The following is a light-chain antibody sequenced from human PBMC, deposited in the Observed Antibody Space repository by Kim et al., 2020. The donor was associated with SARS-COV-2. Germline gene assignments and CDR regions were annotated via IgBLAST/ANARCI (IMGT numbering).Light chain of an antibody. CDR1: SSDVGGYNY. CDR2: EVS. Sequence: QSVTMSCTGTSSDVGGYNYVSWYQQHPGKAPKRMIYEVSKRPSGVPDRFSGSKSGNTASLTVSGLQAEDEADYYCSSYAGSNNYVVFGGGTQLTVL. CDR3: SSYAGSNNYVV. J-gene: IGLJ2*01. V-gene: IGLV2-8*01.